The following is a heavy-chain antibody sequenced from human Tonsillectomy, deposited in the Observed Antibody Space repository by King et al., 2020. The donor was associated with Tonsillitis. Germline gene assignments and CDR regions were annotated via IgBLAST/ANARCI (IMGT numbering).Heavy chain of an antibody. D-gene: IGHD3-16*01. V-gene: IGHV1-2*02. J-gene: IGHJ4*02. CDR3: ARDWRLGELCLPGY. CDR1: GYTFTGYY. CDR2: INPNSGGT. Sequence: VQLVESGAEVKKPGASVKVSCTASGYTFTGYYMHWVRQAPGQGLEWMGWINPNSGGTNYAQQFQGRVTMTRDTSISTAYMELSRLRSDDTAVYYCARDWRLGELCLPGYWGQGTLVTVSS.